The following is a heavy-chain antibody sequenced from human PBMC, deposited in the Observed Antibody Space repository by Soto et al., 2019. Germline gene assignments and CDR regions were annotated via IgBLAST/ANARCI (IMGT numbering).Heavy chain of an antibody. CDR2: IYYSGST. CDR1: GGSISSYY. D-gene: IGHD4-17*01. Sequence: PSETLSLTCTVSGGSISSYYWSWIRQPPGKGLEWIGYIYYSGSTNYNPSLKSRVTISVDTSKNQFSLKLSSATAADTAVYYCASHWDQVGYGDYVLFDYWGQGTQVTVSS. J-gene: IGHJ4*02. CDR3: ASHWDQVGYGDYVLFDY. V-gene: IGHV4-59*08.